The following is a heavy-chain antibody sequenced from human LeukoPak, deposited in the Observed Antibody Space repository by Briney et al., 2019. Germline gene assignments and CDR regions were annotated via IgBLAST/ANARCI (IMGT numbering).Heavy chain of an antibody. CDR3: TTEGCLSTRCYTPNAFDI. CDR1: GFSFTNAW. D-gene: IGHD2-2*02. V-gene: IGHV3-15*01. Sequence: PGGSLRVSCAASGFSFTNAWMSWVRQAPGKGLEWVGRIKSKNNGGTTDYATPVKGRFTISRDDSKNTLYLEMDSLKTEDTAVYYCTTEGCLSTRCYTPNAFDIWGPGTVVTVSS. J-gene: IGHJ3*02. CDR2: IKSKNNGGTT.